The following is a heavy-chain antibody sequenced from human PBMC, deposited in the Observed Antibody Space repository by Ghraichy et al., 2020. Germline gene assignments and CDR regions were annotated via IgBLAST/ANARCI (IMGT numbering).Heavy chain of an antibody. CDR3: AGGRGWGCSSPLEY. D-gene: IGHD3-10*02. J-gene: IGHJ4*02. Sequence: LSLTCAVSGFPVSNYVMSWVRQAPGKGLQWVTTKSPGEGLQWVAGNKGAGGTTFYADSVKGRFTIARDSTKNMVFLQMNSLRGEDTATYFCAGGRGWGCSSPLEYWGQGTLVTVSS. CDR2: KSPGEGLQWVAGNKGAGGTT. V-gene: IGHV3-23*01. CDR1: GFPVSNYV.